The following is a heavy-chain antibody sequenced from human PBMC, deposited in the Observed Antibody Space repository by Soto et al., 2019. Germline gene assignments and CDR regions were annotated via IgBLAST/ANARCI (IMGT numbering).Heavy chain of an antibody. CDR2: IVPLSGTP. CDR3: ARDWRQRFRGGFFDY. Sequence: QVRLVQSGAEVKKPGSSVKLSCKVSGGNSNSYSIAWVRQAPGQGLQWLGTIVPLSGTPNHAHKFQGRVTITADTSTNTAYLELSSLRYEDTAIYYCARDWRQRFRGGFFDYWGQGSLVTISS. J-gene: IGHJ4*02. CDR1: GGNSNSYS. V-gene: IGHV1-69*06. D-gene: IGHD3-3*01.